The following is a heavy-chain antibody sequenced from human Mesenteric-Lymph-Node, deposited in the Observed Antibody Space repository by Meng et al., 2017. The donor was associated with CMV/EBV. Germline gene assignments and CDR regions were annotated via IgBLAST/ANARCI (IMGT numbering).Heavy chain of an antibody. V-gene: IGHV3-21*01. J-gene: IGHJ5*02. CDR1: GFTFSSYS. CDR3: ARVSLAAAGTFWFDP. CDR2: ISSSSSYI. D-gene: IGHD6-13*01. Sequence: EVQLVESRXXXXXPXXSXXLSCAASGFTFSSYSMNWVRQAPGKGLEWVSSISSSSSYIYYADSVKGRFTISRDNAKNSLYLQMNSLRAEDTAVYYCARVSLAAAGTFWFDPWGQGTLVTVSS.